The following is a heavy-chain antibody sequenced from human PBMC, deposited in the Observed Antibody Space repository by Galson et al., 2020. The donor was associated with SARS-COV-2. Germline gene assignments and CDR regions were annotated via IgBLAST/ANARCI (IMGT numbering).Heavy chain of an antibody. CDR2: MDYSGST. CDR1: GGSISSGCYS. J-gene: IGHJ4*02. V-gene: IGHV4-30-4*07. CDR3: ARETQGENWGEDYFDY. D-gene: IGHD7-27*01. Sequence: SETLFLTCAVSGGSISSGCYSWSWIRQPPGKGLEWIGYMDYSGSTYYNPSLKSRVTISVDMSKNQFSLNLTSVTAADTALYYCARETQGENWGEDYFDYWGQGTLVTVSS.